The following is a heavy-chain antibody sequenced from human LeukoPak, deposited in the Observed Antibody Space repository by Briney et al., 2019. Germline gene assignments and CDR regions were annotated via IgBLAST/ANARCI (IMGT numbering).Heavy chain of an antibody. D-gene: IGHD6-13*01. CDR2: ISSSGSTI. Sequence: PGGSLRLSCAASGFTFSDYYMSWIRQAPGKGLEWVSYISSSGSTIYYADSVKGRFTISRDNAKNSLYMQMNSLRAEDTAVYYCARVYEQQLTRGWFDPWGQGTLVTVSS. J-gene: IGHJ5*02. V-gene: IGHV3-11*04. CDR3: ARVYEQQLTRGWFDP. CDR1: GFTFSDYY.